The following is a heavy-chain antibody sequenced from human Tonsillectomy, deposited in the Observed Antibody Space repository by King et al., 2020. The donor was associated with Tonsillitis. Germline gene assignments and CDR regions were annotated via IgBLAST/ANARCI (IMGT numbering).Heavy chain of an antibody. CDR3: ATVDGNSAFDY. CDR1: RFTFSKYA. Sequence: VQLVESGGGLVQPGGSLTVSCAASRFTFSKYAMTWVRQAPGKGLEWVSSIGASGETTYYADSVKGRFTISRDNSKGTMYLQMNSLRAEDTALYYCATVDGNSAFDYWGQGTLVTVPS. J-gene: IGHJ4*02. V-gene: IGHV3-23*04. CDR2: IGASGETT. D-gene: IGHD4-23*01.